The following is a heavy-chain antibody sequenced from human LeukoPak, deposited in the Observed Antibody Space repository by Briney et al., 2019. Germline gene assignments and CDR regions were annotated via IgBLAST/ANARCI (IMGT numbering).Heavy chain of an antibody. J-gene: IGHJ6*03. CDR3: ARLGYSSSSTGYYYYMDV. Sequence: PSETLSLTCTVSGGSISSSYWSWIRQPAGKGLEWIGRIYTSGTTSYNPSLKSRVSISVDKSKNQLSLKPSSVTAADTAVYYCARLGYSSSSTGYYYYMDVWGKGTTVTVSS. CDR1: GGSISSSY. V-gene: IGHV4-4*07. D-gene: IGHD6-6*01. CDR2: IYTSGTT.